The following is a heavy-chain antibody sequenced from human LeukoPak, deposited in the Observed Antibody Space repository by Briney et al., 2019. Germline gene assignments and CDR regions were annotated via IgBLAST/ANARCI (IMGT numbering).Heavy chain of an antibody. CDR3: ARGHQLPPYWYFDL. CDR2: IYTSGST. D-gene: IGHD2-2*01. V-gene: IGHV4-61*02. CDR1: GGSISSGSYY. J-gene: IGHJ2*01. Sequence: SQTVSLSCTVSGGSISSGSYYWSWIRRPAGKGLEWIGRIYTSGSTNYNPSLKSRVTISVDTSKNQFSLKLSSVTAADTAVYYCARGHQLPPYWYFDLWGRGTLVTVSS.